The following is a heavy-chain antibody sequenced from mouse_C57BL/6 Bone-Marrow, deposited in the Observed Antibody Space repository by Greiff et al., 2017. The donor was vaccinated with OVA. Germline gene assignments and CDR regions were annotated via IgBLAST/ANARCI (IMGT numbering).Heavy chain of an antibody. Sequence: QVQLQQPGAELVKPGASVKLSCKASGYTFTSYWMHWVKQRPGQGLEWIGMIHPNSGSTNYNEKFKSKATLTVDKSSSTAYMQRSSLTSEDSAVYYCAREGGGYYFDYWGQGTTLTVSS. V-gene: IGHV1-64*01. CDR1: GYTFTSYW. J-gene: IGHJ2*01. CDR3: AREGGGYYFDY. CDR2: IHPNSGST. D-gene: IGHD1-1*02.